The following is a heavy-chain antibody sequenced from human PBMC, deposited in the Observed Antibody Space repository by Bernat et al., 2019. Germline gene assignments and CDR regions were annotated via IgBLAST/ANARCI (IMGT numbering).Heavy chain of an antibody. V-gene: IGHV1-18*01. Sequence: QVQLVQSGAEVKKPGASVKVSCKASGYTFISYGISWVRQAPGQGLEWMGWISAYNGNTNYAQKLQGRVTITADESTSTAYMELSSLRSEDTAVYYCARVRAAAGPYYYYGMDVWGQGTTVTVSS. CDR3: ARVRAAAGPYYYYGMDV. J-gene: IGHJ6*02. CDR2: ISAYNGNT. CDR1: GYTFISYG. D-gene: IGHD6-13*01.